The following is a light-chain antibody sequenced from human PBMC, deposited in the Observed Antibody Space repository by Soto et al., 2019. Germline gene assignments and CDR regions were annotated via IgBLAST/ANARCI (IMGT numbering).Light chain of an antibody. J-gene: IGKJ5*01. CDR1: QSVSKY. Sequence: EIVLTQSPATLSLSPGEGATLSCRASQSVSKYLAWYQQKPGQAPRLLIYDASTRATGIPARFSGSGSGTDFTLTISSLEPEDFAVYYCLQRSAWTAITFGQVTQLEIK. CDR2: DAS. CDR3: LQRSAWTAIT. V-gene: IGKV3-11*01.